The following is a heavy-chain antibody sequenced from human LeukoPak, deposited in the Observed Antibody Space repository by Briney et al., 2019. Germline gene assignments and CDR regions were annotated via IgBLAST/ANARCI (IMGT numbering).Heavy chain of an antibody. V-gene: IGHV4-61*05. D-gene: IGHD4-17*01. CDR1: GGSISSSSYY. CDR2: IYYSGST. J-gene: IGHJ3*02. CDR3: ARTDYGGNSDAFDI. Sequence: SETLSLTCTVSGGSISSSSYYWGWIRQPPGKGLEWIGYIYYSGSTNYNPSLKSRVTISVDTSKNQFSLKLSSVTAADTAVYYCARTDYGGNSDAFDIWGQGTMVTVSS.